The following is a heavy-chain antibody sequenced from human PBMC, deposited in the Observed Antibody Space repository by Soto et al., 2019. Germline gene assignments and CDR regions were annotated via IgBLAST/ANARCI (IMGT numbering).Heavy chain of an antibody. D-gene: IGHD5-12*01. CDR1: VCSIRSCD. CDR3: ARDLIVATYRTNYYYGMDV. V-gene: IGHV4-4*07. Sequence: PSEALSLTGTVSVCSIRSCDLSWIRQPGGKGLEWIGRIYTSGSTNYNPSLKSRVTMSVDTSKNQVSLKLSSVTAADTAVYYCARDLIVATYRTNYYYGMDVWGQGTTVTVSS. CDR2: IYTSGST. J-gene: IGHJ6*02.